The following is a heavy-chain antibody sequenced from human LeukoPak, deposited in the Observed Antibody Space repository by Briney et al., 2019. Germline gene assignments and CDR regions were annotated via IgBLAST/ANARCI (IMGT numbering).Heavy chain of an antibody. CDR2: IKSKTDGGTT. J-gene: IGHJ4*02. V-gene: IGHV3-15*01. CDR1: GFTFNNAW. CDR3: STYIPNVDY. Sequence: GGSLRHSCAASGFTFNNAWMSWARQAPGKGLEWVGRIKSKTDGGTTDYAAPVKGRFTISRDDPKNTLYLQMNSLKTEDTAVYYCSTYIPNVDYWGQGTLVTVSS. D-gene: IGHD1-1*01.